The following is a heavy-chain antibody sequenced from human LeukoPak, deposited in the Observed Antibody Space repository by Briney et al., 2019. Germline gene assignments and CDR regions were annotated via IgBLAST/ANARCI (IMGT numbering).Heavy chain of an antibody. CDR1: GFTFSSYA. J-gene: IGHJ4*02. Sequence: RSGGSLRLSCAASGFTFSSYAMSWVRQAPGKGLEWVSAISGSGGSTYYADSVKGRFTISRDNSKNTLYLQMNSLRAEDTAVYYCAKCVLGYCSGGSRYYFDYWGQGTLVTVSS. D-gene: IGHD2-15*01. CDR3: AKCVLGYCSGGSRYYFDY. CDR2: ISGSGGST. V-gene: IGHV3-23*01.